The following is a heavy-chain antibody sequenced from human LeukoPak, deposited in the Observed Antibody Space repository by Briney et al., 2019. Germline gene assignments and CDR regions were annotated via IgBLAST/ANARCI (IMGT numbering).Heavy chain of an antibody. CDR1: GYTFTSYD. V-gene: IGHV1-8*01. CDR3: ARLAHYYDSSGYYVDY. CDR2: MNPNSGNT. J-gene: IGHJ4*02. D-gene: IGHD3-22*01. Sequence: ASVKVSCKASGYTFTSYDINWVRQATGQGLEWMGWMNPNSGNTGYAQKFQGRVTMTGNTSISTAYMELSSLRSEDTAVYYCARLAHYYDSSGYYVDYWGQGTLVTVSS.